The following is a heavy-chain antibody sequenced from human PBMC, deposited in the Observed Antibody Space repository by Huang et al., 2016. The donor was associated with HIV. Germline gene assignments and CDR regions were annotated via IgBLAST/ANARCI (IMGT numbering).Heavy chain of an antibody. CDR3: ARGFEYGDPLEIFDH. V-gene: IGHV3-11*04. Sequence: QVLLVESGGGLVSPGGSLRLSCVASGFTFSDYYMTWIRQAPGKGLEWVSDISTDGATIHYAASLRGRFTVTRDNAKNSLYLQMHSLRAEDTAVYFCARGFEYGDPLEIFDHWGQGTLVTVSS. J-gene: IGHJ4*02. D-gene: IGHD4-17*01. CDR1: GFTFSDYY. CDR2: ISTDGATI.